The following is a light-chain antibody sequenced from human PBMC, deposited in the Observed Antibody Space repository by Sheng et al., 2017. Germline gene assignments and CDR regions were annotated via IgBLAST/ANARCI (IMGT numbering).Light chain of an antibody. Sequence: DIQMTQYPSTLSASVGDIVTITCRASQSISSWLAWYQQKPGKAPKLLIYKASSLESGVPSRFSGSGSGTEFTLTISSLQPDDFATYYCQQYNSYWMYTFGQGTKLEIK. CDR1: QSISSW. V-gene: IGKV1-5*03. CDR3: QQYNSYWMYT. J-gene: IGKJ2*01. CDR2: KAS.